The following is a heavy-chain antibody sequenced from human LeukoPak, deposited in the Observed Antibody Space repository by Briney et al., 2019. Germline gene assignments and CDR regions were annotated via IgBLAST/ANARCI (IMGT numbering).Heavy chain of an antibody. CDR1: GVSLSNHY. J-gene: IGHJ5*02. V-gene: IGHV4-59*08. Sequence: SETLSLTCTVSGVSLSNHYSSWIRQPPGKGLEWIGYIYYTGNTNYNPSLKSRVTISVDTSKDQISLKLTSVTAADTAVYYCARRSRGYDTYLGLWFDPWGQGTLVTVSS. CDR2: IYYTGNT. CDR3: ARRSRGYDTYLGLWFDP. D-gene: IGHD5-12*01.